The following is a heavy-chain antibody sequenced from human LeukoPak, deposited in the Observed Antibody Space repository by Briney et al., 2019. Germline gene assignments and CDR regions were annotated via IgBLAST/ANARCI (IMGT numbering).Heavy chain of an antibody. V-gene: IGHV3-74*03. J-gene: IGHJ5*02. CDR3: ARGVDATRWFDP. CDR2: INSDGTTT. D-gene: IGHD2-15*01. CDR1: GFTFSNYC. Sequence: GGSLRLSCAASGFTFSNYCMHWVRQAPGKGLVWVSRINSDGTTTMYADSVKGRFTISRDNAKNTLYLQMNSLRDEDTAVYYCARGVDATRWFDPWGQGTLVTVSS.